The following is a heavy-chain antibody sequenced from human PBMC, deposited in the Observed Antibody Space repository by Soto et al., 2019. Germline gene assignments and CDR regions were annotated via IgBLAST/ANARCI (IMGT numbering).Heavy chain of an antibody. V-gene: IGHV3-48*03. Sequence: GGSLRLSCAASGFTFSSYEMNWVRQAPGKGLEWVSYISSSGSTIYYADSVKGRFTISRDNAKNSLYLQMNSLRAEDTAVYYCARVSAIRWFDPWGQGTLVTVSS. CDR3: ARVSAIRWFDP. J-gene: IGHJ5*02. D-gene: IGHD2-21*02. CDR2: ISSSGSTI. CDR1: GFTFSSYE.